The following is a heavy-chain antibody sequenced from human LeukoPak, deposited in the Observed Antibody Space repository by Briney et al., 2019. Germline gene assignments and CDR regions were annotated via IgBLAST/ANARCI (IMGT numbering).Heavy chain of an antibody. CDR2: VYMNRNI. CDR3: ARAQDYYDSSGYSFDY. V-gene: IGHV4-61*02. Sequence: SETLSLTCTVSGDSISSGSYYWNWIRQPAGKGLEWIGRVYMNRNINYNPSLKSRVTISADTSKNQFSLKLSSVTAADTAVYYCARAQDYYDSSGYSFDYWGQGTLVTVSS. CDR1: GDSISSGSYY. D-gene: IGHD3-22*01. J-gene: IGHJ4*02.